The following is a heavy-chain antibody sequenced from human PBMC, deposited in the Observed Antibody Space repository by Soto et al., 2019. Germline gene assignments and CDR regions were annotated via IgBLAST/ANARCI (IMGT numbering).Heavy chain of an antibody. CDR1: GFTFSSYA. D-gene: IGHD3-10*01. CDR3: ARDPQGMVRGVIMKLLYYFDY. CDR2: ISYDGSNK. Sequence: QVQLVESGGGVVQPGRSLRLSCAASGFTFSSYAMHWVRQAPGKGLEWVAVISYDGSNKYYADSVKGRFTISRDNSKNSLYLQMNSLRAEDTAVYYCARDPQGMVRGVIMKLLYYFDYWGQGTLVTVSS. V-gene: IGHV3-30-3*01. J-gene: IGHJ4*02.